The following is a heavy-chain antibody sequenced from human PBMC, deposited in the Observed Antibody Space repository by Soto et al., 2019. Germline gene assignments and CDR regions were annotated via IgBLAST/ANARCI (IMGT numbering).Heavy chain of an antibody. CDR3: ARDSVRDYLYYYYGMDV. J-gene: IGHJ6*02. CDR1: GFTFSSYT. D-gene: IGHD4-17*01. CDR2: IGTSSSYI. V-gene: IGHV3-21*01. Sequence: VGSLRLSCAASGFTFSSYTMNWVRPAPGRGLEWVSSIGTSSSYIYYAHSEKGRFTISRDNAKNSLSLKMNSLRADDMAVYYCARDSVRDYLYYYYGMDVWGQGTTVTVTS.